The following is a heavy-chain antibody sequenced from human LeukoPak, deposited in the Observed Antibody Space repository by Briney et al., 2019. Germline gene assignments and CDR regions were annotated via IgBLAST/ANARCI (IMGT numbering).Heavy chain of an antibody. V-gene: IGHV3-7*01. D-gene: IGHD2-2*01. J-gene: IGHJ3*01. CDR3: ARDSGVPAAIRAAFDL. CDR1: GFTFSRNW. CDR2: IKQDESEK. Sequence: PGGSLRLSCAASGFTFSRNWMSWVRQAPGKGLEWVANIKQDESEKYYVDSVKGRFTISRDNAKNSLYLQMNSLRAEDTAVYYCARDSGVPAAIRAAFDLWGQGTMVTVSS.